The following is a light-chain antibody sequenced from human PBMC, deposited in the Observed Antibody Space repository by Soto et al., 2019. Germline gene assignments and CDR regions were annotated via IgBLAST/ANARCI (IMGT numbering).Light chain of an antibody. CDR3: APWDDSLNGWV. CDR2: KND. V-gene: IGLV1-47*01. J-gene: IGLJ3*02. CDR1: SSNIGNNY. Sequence: QSVLTQPPSASGTPGQRVTISCSGSSSNIGNNYVYWYQQFPGSAPKLLIYKNDQRPSGVPDRFSDSKSGTSASLAISGLRSEDEADYYCAPWDDSLNGWVFGGGTKLTVL.